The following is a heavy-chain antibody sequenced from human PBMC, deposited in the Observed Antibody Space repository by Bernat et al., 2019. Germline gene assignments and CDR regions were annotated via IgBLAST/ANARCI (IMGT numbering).Heavy chain of an antibody. V-gene: IGHV4-39*01. CDR2: ISYRGNT. CDR3: AGRVPDGGGYYYIDY. D-gene: IGHD3-22*01. CDR1: GGSISSRGYY. Sequence: QLQLQESGPGLVKPSETLSLTCTVSGGSISSRGYYWGWIRQPPGKGLECIGSISYRGNTHYNPALKSRVTISVDTSKNQFSLKLSSVTAADTAVYYCAGRVPDGGGYYYIDYWGQGTLVTVSS. J-gene: IGHJ4*02.